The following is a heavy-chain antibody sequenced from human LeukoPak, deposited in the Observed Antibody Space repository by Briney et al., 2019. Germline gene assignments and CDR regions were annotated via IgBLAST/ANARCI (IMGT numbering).Heavy chain of an antibody. Sequence: SETLSLTCTVSGYSISSGYYWGWIRQPPGKGLEWIGSIYYSGSTYYNPSLKSRVTISVDTSKNQFSLKLSSVTAADTAVYYCARGISNWFDPWGQGTLVTVSS. CDR2: IYYSGST. D-gene: IGHD2-15*01. CDR3: ARGISNWFDP. J-gene: IGHJ5*02. V-gene: IGHV4-38-2*02. CDR1: GYSISSGYY.